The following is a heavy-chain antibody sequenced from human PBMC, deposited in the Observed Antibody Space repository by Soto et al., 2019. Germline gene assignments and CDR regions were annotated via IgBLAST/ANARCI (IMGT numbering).Heavy chain of an antibody. D-gene: IGHD3-3*01. Sequence: QVQLVESGGGVVQPGRSLRLSCAASGFTFSSYGMHWVRQAPGKGLEWVAVIWYDGSNKYYADSVKGRFTISRDNSKNXLYLQMNSLRAEDTAVYYCARGITIFGVVTYGMDVWGQGTTVTVSS. V-gene: IGHV3-33*01. CDR2: IWYDGSNK. J-gene: IGHJ6*02. CDR1: GFTFSSYG. CDR3: ARGITIFGVVTYGMDV.